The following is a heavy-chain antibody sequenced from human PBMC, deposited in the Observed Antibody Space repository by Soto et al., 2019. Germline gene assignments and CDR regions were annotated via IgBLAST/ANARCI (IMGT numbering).Heavy chain of an antibody. CDR2: INTYNGNT. D-gene: IGHD3-16*01. CDR1: GYTFTRYG. V-gene: IGHV1-18*01. J-gene: IGHJ6*02. Sequence: QVQLVQSGAEVKNPGASVKVSCKASGYTFTRYGIGWARQAPGQGLEWMGWINTYNGNTNYAQNVQGRVTLTTDTXXSKAYRELRSLRSNDTAIYYCAMVDVYVTPSPQDVWGQGTTVIVSS. CDR3: AMVDVYVTPSPQDV.